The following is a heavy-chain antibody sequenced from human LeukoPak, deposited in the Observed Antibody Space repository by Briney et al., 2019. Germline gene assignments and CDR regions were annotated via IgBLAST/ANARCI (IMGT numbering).Heavy chain of an antibody. CDR2: ISTSGSTI. J-gene: IGHJ4*02. CDR1: GFTFSSYE. CDR3: AREYMEGTDY. V-gene: IGHV3-48*03. D-gene: IGHD3-10*01. Sequence: GGSLRLSCAASGFTFSSYEMNWVRQAPGKGLEWVSYISTSGSTIYYADSVKGRFTISRDNAKNSLYLQMNSLRAEDTAVYYCAREYMEGTDYWGQGTLVTVSS.